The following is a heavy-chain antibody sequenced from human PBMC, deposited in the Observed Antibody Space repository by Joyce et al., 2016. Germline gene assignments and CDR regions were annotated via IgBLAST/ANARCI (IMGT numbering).Heavy chain of an antibody. J-gene: IGHJ6*03. CDR2: INPDSGVT. CDR1: GYSFTGYY. V-gene: IGHV1-2*06. Sequence: QVQLVPSGAEVKKPGASVKVSCKASGYSFTGYYMHWVRQAPGQGLEWMGRINPDSGVTNYAQKVQGRVTMTRDTSISTAYMELSSLRSDDTAAYYWARDYCSGGTCYDYYYYYMDVWGKGTTVTVSS. D-gene: IGHD2-15*01. CDR3: ARDYCSGGTCYDYYYYYMDV.